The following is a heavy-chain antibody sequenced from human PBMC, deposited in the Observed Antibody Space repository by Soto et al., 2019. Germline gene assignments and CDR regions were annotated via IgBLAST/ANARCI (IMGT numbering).Heavy chain of an antibody. D-gene: IGHD2-2*01. CDR1: GFTFKNYW. V-gene: IGHV3-7*01. Sequence: EVQVVESGGDLVQPGGSLRLSCVVSGFTFKNYWMSWVRQAPGKGLEWVANIEQDGSERDYVDSVKGRFTISRDNAKNSVFLQMDSLRVDDTAVYYCARGTSATTLFLYWGQGTLVTVSS. CDR2: IEQDGSER. CDR3: ARGTSATTLFLY. J-gene: IGHJ4*02.